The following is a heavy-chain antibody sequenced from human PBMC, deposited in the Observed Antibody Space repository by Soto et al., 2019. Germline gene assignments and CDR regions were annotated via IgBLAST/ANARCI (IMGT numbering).Heavy chain of an antibody. Sequence: EVQLVESGGGLVKPGGSLRLSCAASGFTFSSYSMNWVRQAPGKGLEWVSSISRSSSYIYYADSVKGRFTISRDNAKNSLYLQMNSLRAEDTAVYYCARVRIHGFDYWGQGTLVTVSS. V-gene: IGHV3-21*01. J-gene: IGHJ4*02. D-gene: IGHD5-18*01. CDR3: ARVRIHGFDY. CDR2: ISRSSSYI. CDR1: GFTFSSYS.